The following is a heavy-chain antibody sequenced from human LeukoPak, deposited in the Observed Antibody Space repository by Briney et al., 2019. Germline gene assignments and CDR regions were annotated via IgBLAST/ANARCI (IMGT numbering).Heavy chain of an antibody. CDR1: GGSFSGYY. D-gene: IGHD6-13*01. Sequence: SETLSLTCAVYGGSFSGYYWSWIRQPPGKGLEWIGEINHSGSTNYNPSLKSRVTISVDTSKNQFSLKLSSVTAADTAVYYCARRGSSWHTFGPWGQGTLVTVSS. CDR2: INHSGST. CDR3: ARRGSSWHTFGP. V-gene: IGHV4-34*01. J-gene: IGHJ5*02.